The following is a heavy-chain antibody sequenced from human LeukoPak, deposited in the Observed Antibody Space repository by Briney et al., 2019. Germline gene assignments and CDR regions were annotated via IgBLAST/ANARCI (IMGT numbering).Heavy chain of an antibody. Sequence: PGGSLRLSCAASGNYWMHWVRQAPGKGLVRVSHINSDGSWISYADSVKGRFTISKDNAKNTVYLQMNSLRAEDTAVYYCVSFHETYWGRGTLVTVSS. J-gene: IGHJ4*02. CDR3: VSFHETY. CDR1: GNYW. CDR2: INSDGSWI. V-gene: IGHV3-74*01.